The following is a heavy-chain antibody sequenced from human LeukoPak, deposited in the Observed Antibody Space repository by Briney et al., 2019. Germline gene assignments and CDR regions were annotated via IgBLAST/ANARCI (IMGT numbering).Heavy chain of an antibody. D-gene: IGHD4-23*01. CDR2: ISGDGSRT. CDR3: ATFSYAGNAGGSVGY. V-gene: IGHV3-23*01. Sequence: GGSLRLSCAASGFTFSSSAMSWVRQAPGKGLEWVSAISGDGSRTYYADSVKGRFTIFRDISKNTLYLQMDSLRAEDTAVYYCATFSYAGNAGGSVGYWGQGTLVTVSS. CDR1: GFTFSSSA. J-gene: IGHJ4*02.